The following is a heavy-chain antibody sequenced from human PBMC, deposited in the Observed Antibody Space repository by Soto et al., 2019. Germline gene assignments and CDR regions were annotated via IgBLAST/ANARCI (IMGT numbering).Heavy chain of an antibody. CDR1: GYTFNTYG. V-gene: IGHV1-18*01. CDR2: ISAYNGNT. J-gene: IGHJ4*02. CDR3: ARGEWSSGWGNFDH. Sequence: QVKLVQSGAEVKKPGASVKVSCKASGYTFNTYGINWVRQAPGQGLEWMGWISAYNGNTNYAQKLQGRVTMTTDTSTSTAYMELRSLRSDDSAVYFCARGEWSSGWGNFDHWGQGSLFTVSS. D-gene: IGHD6-19*01.